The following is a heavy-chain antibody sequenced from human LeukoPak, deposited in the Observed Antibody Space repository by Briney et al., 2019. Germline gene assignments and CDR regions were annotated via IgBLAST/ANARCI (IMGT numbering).Heavy chain of an antibody. J-gene: IGHJ4*02. D-gene: IGHD6-19*01. CDR2: IYYSGGT. Sequence: SETLSLTCTVSGGSISSYYWSWIRQPPGKGLEWIGYIYYSGGTNYNPSLKSRVTISVDTSKNQFSLELSSVTAADTAVYYCARYDVTGSGWYEDWGQGTLVTVSS. CDR3: ARYDVTGSGWYED. V-gene: IGHV4-59*01. CDR1: GGSISSYY.